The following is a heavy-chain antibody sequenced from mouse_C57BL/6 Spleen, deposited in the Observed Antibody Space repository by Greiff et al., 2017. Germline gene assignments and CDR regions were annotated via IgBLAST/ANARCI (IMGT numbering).Heavy chain of an antibody. CDR1: GFTFSDYY. Sequence: EVKVVESEGGLVQPGSSMKLSCTASGFTFSDYYMAWVRQVPEKGLEWVANINYDGSSTYYLDSLKSRFIISRDNAKNILYLQMSSLKSEDTATYYCARDRNGYAMDYWGQGTSVTASS. V-gene: IGHV5-16*01. CDR2: INYDGSST. J-gene: IGHJ4*01. CDR3: ARDRNGYAMDY.